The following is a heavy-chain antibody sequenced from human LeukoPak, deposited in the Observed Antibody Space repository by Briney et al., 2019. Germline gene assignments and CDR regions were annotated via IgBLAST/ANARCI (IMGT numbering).Heavy chain of an antibody. V-gene: IGHV1-69*13. J-gene: IGHJ6*03. CDR3: ARGNTMVRGVYNYYYYYMDV. D-gene: IGHD3-10*01. CDR2: IIPIFGTA. Sequence: SVKVSCKASGGTFSSYAISWVRQAPGQGLEWMGGIIPIFGTANYAQKFQGRVTITADESTSTAYMELSSLRSEDTAVYYCARGNTMVRGVYNYYYYYMDVWGKGTTVTISS. CDR1: GGTFSSYA.